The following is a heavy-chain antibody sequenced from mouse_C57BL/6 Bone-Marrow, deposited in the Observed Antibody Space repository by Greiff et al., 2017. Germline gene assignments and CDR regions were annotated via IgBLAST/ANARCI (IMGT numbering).Heavy chain of an antibody. V-gene: IGHV5-9*01. CDR1: GFTFSSYT. CDR3: ARHWGY. CDR2: ISGGGGNT. J-gene: IGHJ2*01. Sequence: EVQLVESGGGLVKPGGSLKLSCAASGFTFSSYTMSWVRQTPEKRLEWVATISGGGGNTYYPDSVKGRFTISRDNAKNTLYMQMSSLRSEDTALYYCARHWGYWGQGTTLTVSS.